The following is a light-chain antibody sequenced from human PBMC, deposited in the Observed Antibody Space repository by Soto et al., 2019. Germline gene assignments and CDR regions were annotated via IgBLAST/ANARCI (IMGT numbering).Light chain of an antibody. Sequence: QSALTQPASVSGSLGQSITISCTGTSDDVGTYNLVSWYKQQPGKAPQLMLYEGSKRPSGVSNRFSGSKSGNTASLTISGLQAEDEADYYCQSYDSILSGSVFGGGTKLTVL. CDR2: EGS. J-gene: IGLJ3*02. CDR1: SDDVGTYNL. CDR3: QSYDSILSGSV. V-gene: IGLV2-23*01.